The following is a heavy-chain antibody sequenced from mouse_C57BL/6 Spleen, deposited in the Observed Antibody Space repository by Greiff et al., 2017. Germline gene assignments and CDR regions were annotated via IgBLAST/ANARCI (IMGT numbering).Heavy chain of an antibody. J-gene: IGHJ2*01. V-gene: IGHV1-52*01. CDR1: GYTFTSYW. CDR3: ARSSSYKNYFDY. CDR2: IDPSDSET. D-gene: IGHD1-1*01. Sequence: QVQLQQPGAELVRPGSSVKLSCKASGYTFTSYWMHWVKQRPIQGLEWIGNIDPSDSETHYNQKFKDKATLTVDKSSSTAYMQLSSLTSEDSAVYYCARSSSYKNYFDYWGQGTTLTVSS.